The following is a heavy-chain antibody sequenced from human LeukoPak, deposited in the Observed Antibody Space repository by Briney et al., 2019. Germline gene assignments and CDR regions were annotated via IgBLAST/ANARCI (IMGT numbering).Heavy chain of an antibody. V-gene: IGHV4-4*02. CDR2: IYHSGST. CDR1: GGSISSSNW. Sequence: PSETLSLTCAVSGGSISSSNWWSWVRQPPGKGLEWIGEIYHSGSTNYNPSLKSRVTISVDKSKNQFSLRLSSVTAEDTAVYYCARDYYDSSGYYPPGYWGQGTLVTVSS. J-gene: IGHJ4*02. D-gene: IGHD3-22*01. CDR3: ARDYYDSSGYYPPGY.